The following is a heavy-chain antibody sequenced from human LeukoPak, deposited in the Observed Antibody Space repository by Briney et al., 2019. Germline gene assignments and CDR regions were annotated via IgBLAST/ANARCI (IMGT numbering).Heavy chain of an antibody. CDR1: GYSFTSYW. V-gene: IGHV5-51*01. CDR2: ICPGDSDT. D-gene: IGHD6-19*01. J-gene: IGHJ3*02. Sequence: GESLKISCRGSGYSFTSYWIGWVRQMPGKGLEWMGIICPGDSDTRYSPSFQGQVTISADKSISTAYLQWSSLKASDTAMYYCARQYSSGYDAFDIWGQGTMVTVSS. CDR3: ARQYSSGYDAFDI.